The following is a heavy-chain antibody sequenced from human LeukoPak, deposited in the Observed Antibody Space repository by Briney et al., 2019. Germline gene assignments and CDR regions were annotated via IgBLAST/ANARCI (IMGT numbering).Heavy chain of an antibody. CDR3: ARGPKIQYELFDWLYYFDY. V-gene: IGHV4-30-2*01. CDR2: IYHSGST. Sequence: SETLSLTCAVSGGSISSGGYSWSWIRQPPGKGLEWIGYIYHSGSTYYNPSLKSRVTISVDRSKNQFSLKLSSVTAADTAVYYCARGPKIQYELFDWLYYFDYWAQGTLVTVSS. CDR1: GGSISSGGYS. D-gene: IGHD3-9*01. J-gene: IGHJ4*02.